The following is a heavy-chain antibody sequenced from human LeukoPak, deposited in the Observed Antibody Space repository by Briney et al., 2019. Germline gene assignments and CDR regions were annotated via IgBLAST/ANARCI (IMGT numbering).Heavy chain of an antibody. Sequence: PGGSLRLSCAASGFTFSSYGMHWVRQAPGKGLEWVAVIWYDGSNKYYADSVKGRFTISRDNSKNTLYLQMNSLRAEDTAVYYCAKLGAVAGGSFFDYWGQGTLVTVSS. J-gene: IGHJ4*02. CDR3: AKLGAVAGGSFFDY. D-gene: IGHD6-19*01. CDR1: GFTFSSYG. CDR2: IWYDGSNK. V-gene: IGHV3-33*06.